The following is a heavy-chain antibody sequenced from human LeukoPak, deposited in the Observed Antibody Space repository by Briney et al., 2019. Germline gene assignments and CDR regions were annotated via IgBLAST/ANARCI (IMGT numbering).Heavy chain of an antibody. V-gene: IGHV3-9*01. D-gene: IGHD6-19*01. CDR2: ISWNSGYI. J-gene: IGHJ4*02. CDR3: AKVRGTYSSGYFFDY. Sequence: PGGPLRLSCSASGFTLDNYAMHWVRQAPGKGLEWLSIISWNSGYIGYADSVKGRFTISRDNAKKSLDLQMNSLRAEDTAFYYCAKVRGTYSSGYFFDYWGQGTLVTVSS. CDR1: GFTLDNYA.